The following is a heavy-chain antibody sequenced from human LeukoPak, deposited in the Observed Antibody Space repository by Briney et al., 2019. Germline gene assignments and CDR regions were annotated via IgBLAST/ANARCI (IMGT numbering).Heavy chain of an antibody. V-gene: IGHV4-59*08. CDR3: ARYIVVVPAASTFDP. CDR1: GDSISNYY. D-gene: IGHD2-2*01. J-gene: IGHJ5*02. CDR2: VFYSGSS. Sequence: KPSETLSLTCSVSGDSISNYYWSWIRQPPGKGLEWIGYVFYSGSSNYNPSLKSRVTMSVDTSKYQFSLKLSSVTAADTAVYYCARYIVVVPAASTFDPWGQGTLVTVSS.